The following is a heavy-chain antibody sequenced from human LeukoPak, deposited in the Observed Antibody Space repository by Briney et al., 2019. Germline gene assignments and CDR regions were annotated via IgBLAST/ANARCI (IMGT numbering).Heavy chain of an antibody. J-gene: IGHJ3*02. CDR3: ARVSSPWSPRDAFDI. CDR1: GDSVSSNSAT. CDR2: TYYKSKWYN. Sequence: SQTLSLTCAISGDSVSSNSATWNWIRQSPSRGLEWLGRTYYKSKWYNDYAVSVESRITINSDTSKNQFSLQLNSVTPEDTAVYYCARVSSPWSPRDAFDIWGQGTMVTVSS. D-gene: IGHD1-26*01. V-gene: IGHV6-1*01.